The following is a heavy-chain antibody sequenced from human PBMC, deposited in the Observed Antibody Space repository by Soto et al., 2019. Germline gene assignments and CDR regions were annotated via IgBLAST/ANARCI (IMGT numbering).Heavy chain of an antibody. V-gene: IGHV1-69*13. CDR1: GGTFSSYA. CDR3: AKDGVDYDILTGYYKGAYYFDY. J-gene: IGHJ4*02. D-gene: IGHD3-9*01. CDR2: IIPIFGTA. Sequence: ASVKVSCKASGGTFSSYAISWVRQAPGQGLEWMGGIIPIFGTANYAQKFQGRVTITADESTSTAYMELSSLRSEDTAVYYCAKDGVDYDILTGYYKGAYYFDYWGQGTLVTVSS.